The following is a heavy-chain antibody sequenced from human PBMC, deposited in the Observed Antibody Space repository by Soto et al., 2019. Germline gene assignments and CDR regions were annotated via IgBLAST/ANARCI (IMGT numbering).Heavy chain of an antibody. V-gene: IGHV4-4*02. CDR1: GGPITSDNW. J-gene: IGHJ3*02. CDR3: TKDHTGADAFDI. Sequence: QVQLQESGPGLVKPSGTLSLTCAVSGGPITSDNWYNWVRQPPGKGLGWIGEVHHSGATNYSPSLKSRVTISVDKSKNQFSLTLTSVTAADTAMYYCTKDHTGADAFDIWGQGTMVTVSS. CDR2: VHHSGAT. D-gene: IGHD7-27*01.